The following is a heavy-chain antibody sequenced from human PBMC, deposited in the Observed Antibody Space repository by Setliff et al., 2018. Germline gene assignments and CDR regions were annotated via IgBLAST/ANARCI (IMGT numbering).Heavy chain of an antibody. CDR1: GGSFSGYY. D-gene: IGHD2-15*01. J-gene: IGHJ6*03. Sequence: KASETLSLTCAVYGGSFSGYYWSWIRQPPGKGLEWIGEINHSGSTNYNPSLKSRVTISVDTSKNQFSLKLSTVTAADTAVYYCARAKTRILGVWGKGTTVTV. CDR3: ARAKTRILGV. V-gene: IGHV4-34*01. CDR2: INHSGST.